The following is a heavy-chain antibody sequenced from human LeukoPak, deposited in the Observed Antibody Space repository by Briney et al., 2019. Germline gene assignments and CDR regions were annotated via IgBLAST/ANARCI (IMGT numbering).Heavy chain of an antibody. V-gene: IGHV5-51*01. J-gene: IGHJ4*02. Sequence: GESLKISCKGGGFSFTSYWIAWVRQMSGKGLEWMGIIYPGDSDTRYSPSFQGQVTISADKPISTAYLQWSSLKPSDTAMYYCARRPQYSSGWGVFDYWGQGTLVTVSS. D-gene: IGHD6-19*01. CDR3: ARRPQYSSGWGVFDY. CDR2: IYPGDSDT. CDR1: GFSFTSYW.